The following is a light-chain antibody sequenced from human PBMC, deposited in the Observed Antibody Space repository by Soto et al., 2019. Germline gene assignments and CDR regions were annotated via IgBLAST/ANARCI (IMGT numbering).Light chain of an antibody. CDR2: EAS. CDR3: QQYKTYWT. V-gene: IGKV1-5*01. J-gene: IGKJ1*01. CDR1: QNINTY. Sequence: DIQVTQSPSTLSASLGDRVTITCRASQNINTYLAWYQQKPEKAPNLLIYEASRLESGVPSRFSGSGSGTEFTLTINSLQPDDFATYYCQQYKTYWTFGQGTKVEIK.